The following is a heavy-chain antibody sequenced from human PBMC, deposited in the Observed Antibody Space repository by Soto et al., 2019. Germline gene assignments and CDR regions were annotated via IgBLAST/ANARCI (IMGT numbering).Heavy chain of an antibody. CDR3: ATRDSSSYNYYYGMDV. CDR2: INPNSGGT. V-gene: IGHV1-2*02. CDR1: GYTFTGYY. J-gene: IGHJ6*02. D-gene: IGHD6-6*01. Sequence: VKVSCKASGYTFTGYYMHWVRQAPGQGLEWMGWINPNSGGTNYAQKFQGRVTMTRDTSISTAYMELSRLRSDDTAVYYCATRDSSSYNYYYGMDVWGQGTTVTVSS.